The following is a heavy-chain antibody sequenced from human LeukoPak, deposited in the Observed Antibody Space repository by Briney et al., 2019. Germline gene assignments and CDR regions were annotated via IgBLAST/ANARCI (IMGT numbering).Heavy chain of an antibody. CDR1: GGSTSSYY. CDR2: IYYSGST. CDR3: ARHLAAAGFDY. V-gene: IGHV4-59*08. J-gene: IGHJ4*02. D-gene: IGHD6-13*01. Sequence: SETLSLACTVSGGSTSSYYWSWIRQPPGKGLEWIGYIYYSGSTNYNPSLKSRVTISVDTSKNQFSLKLSSVTAADTAVYYCARHLAAAGFDYWGQGTLVTVSS.